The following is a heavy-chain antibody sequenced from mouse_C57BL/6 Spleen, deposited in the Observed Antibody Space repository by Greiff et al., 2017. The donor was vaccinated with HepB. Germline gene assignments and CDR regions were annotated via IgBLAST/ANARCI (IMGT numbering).Heavy chain of an antibody. J-gene: IGHJ4*01. D-gene: IGHD1-1*01. V-gene: IGHV1-52*01. Sequence: QVQLQQPGAELVRPGSSVKLSCKASGYTFTSYWMHWVKQRPIQGLEWIGNIDPSDSETNYNQKFKDKATLTVDKSSSTAYMQLSSLTSEDSAVDYCAAAYYGSSLYYAMDYWGQGTSVTVSS. CDR1: GYTFTSYW. CDR2: IDPSDSET. CDR3: AAAYYGSSLYYAMDY.